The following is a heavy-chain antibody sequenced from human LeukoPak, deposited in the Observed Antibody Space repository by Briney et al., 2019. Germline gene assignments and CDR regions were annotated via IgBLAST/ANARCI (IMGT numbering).Heavy chain of an antibody. Sequence: PSETLSLTCTVSDGSISNYYWSWIRQPPGKGLEWIGYIYYTGSTNHNPSLKSRVTISVDTSKNQFSLKLSSVTAADTAVYYCARRPGGYWYFDLWGRGTLVTVSS. CDR2: IYYTGST. V-gene: IGHV4-59*08. CDR3: ARRPGGYWYFDL. CDR1: DGSISNYY. J-gene: IGHJ2*01. D-gene: IGHD3-16*01.